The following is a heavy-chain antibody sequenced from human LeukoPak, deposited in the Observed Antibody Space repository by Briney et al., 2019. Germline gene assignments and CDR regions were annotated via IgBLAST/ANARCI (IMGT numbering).Heavy chain of an antibody. CDR2: ISWNSGII. CDR3: AKDVRRAEYCSGTTCYTSSFDY. V-gene: IGHV3-9*01. D-gene: IGHD2-2*02. J-gene: IGHJ4*02. Sequence: GGSLRLSCAVSGFTFDDYAMHWVRQAPGKGLEWVSGISWNSGIIVYVDSVKGRFTISRDNAKSSLYLQMNTLRAEDTAVYYCAKDVRRAEYCSGTTCYTSSFDYWGQGTLVTVSS. CDR1: GFTFDDYA.